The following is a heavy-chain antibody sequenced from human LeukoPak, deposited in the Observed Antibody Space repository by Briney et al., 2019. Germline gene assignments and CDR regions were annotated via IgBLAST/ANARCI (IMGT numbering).Heavy chain of an antibody. Sequence: GGSLRLSCVASGFTFNRYRMNWVRQAPGKGLEWVSYISSSSSTIYYADSVKGRFTISRDNDKNSLYLQMNSLRDEDTAVYYCARDLVYYSSGGTVDPWGQGTLVTVSS. CDR1: GFTFNRYR. CDR2: ISSSSSTI. D-gene: IGHD3-10*01. CDR3: ARDLVYYSSGGTVDP. J-gene: IGHJ5*02. V-gene: IGHV3-48*02.